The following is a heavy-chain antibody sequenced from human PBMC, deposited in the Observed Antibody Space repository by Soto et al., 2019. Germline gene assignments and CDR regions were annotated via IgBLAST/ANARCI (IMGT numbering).Heavy chain of an antibody. CDR2: ISYDGSNK. CDR3: AKDRVEAGMHGMDV. Sequence: GGSLRLSCAASGFTFSSYGMHWVRQAPGKGLEWVAVISYDGSNKYYAGSVKGRFTISRDNSKNTLYLQMNSLRAEDTAVYYCAKDRVEAGMHGMDVWGQGTTVTVSS. CDR1: GFTFSSYG. J-gene: IGHJ6*02. V-gene: IGHV3-30*18. D-gene: IGHD6-19*01.